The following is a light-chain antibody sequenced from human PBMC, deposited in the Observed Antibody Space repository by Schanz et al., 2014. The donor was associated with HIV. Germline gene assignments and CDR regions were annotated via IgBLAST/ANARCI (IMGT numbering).Light chain of an antibody. CDR1: RSVNSN. V-gene: IGKV3-15*01. CDR2: RAS. CDR3: QQYASSTPGT. J-gene: IGKJ1*01. Sequence: EIVMTQSPVTLSVSPGERVTLSCRASRSVNSNLAWYQQKPGQAPRLLIYRASTRATGIPARFSGSGSGTEFTLTISRLEPEDIAVYYCQQYASSTPGTFGQGTKVELK.